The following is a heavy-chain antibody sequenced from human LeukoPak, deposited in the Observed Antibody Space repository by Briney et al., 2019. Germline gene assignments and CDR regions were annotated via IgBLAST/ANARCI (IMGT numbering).Heavy chain of an antibody. J-gene: IGHJ4*02. CDR2: IYSGGST. CDR1: GLTVSSNY. CDR3: ARRGDGGRSFDY. V-gene: IGHV3-53*01. D-gene: IGHD4-23*01. Sequence: GGSLRLSCAASGLTVSSNYMSWVRQAPGKELEWVSVIYSGGSTYYADSVKGRFTISRDDSDNTLYLQMNSLRAEDTAVYYCARRGDGGRSFDYWGQGTQVTVSS.